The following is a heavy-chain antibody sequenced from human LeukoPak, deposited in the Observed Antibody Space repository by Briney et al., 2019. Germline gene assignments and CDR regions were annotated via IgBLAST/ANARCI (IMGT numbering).Heavy chain of an antibody. CDR3: AGRTSWYYGFDV. V-gene: IGHV3-13*01. J-gene: IGHJ6*02. CDR2: IGTAGDT. CDR1: GFSFSRND. Sequence: GGSLRLSCAASGFSFSRNDMHWVRQRTGKGLEWVSGIGTAGDTNYAGSVKGRFTISRETGKNSLYLQMRSLRAEDTAVYYCAGRTSWYYGFDVWGQGTTVTVSS. D-gene: IGHD1-1*01.